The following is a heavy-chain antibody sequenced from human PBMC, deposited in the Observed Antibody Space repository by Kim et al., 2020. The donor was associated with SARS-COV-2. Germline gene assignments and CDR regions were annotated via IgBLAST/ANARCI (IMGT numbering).Heavy chain of an antibody. J-gene: IGHJ6*01. V-gene: IGHV4-39*01. CDR1: GGSISSSSYY. CDR2: IYYSGST. D-gene: IGHD3-3*01. Sequence: SETLSLTCTVSGGSISSSSYYWGWIRQPPGKGLEWIGSIYYSGSTYYNPSLKSRVTISVDTSKNQFSLKLSSVTAADTAVYYCARLRVVIIGSDYYYYYG. CDR3: ARLRVVIIGSDYYYYYG.